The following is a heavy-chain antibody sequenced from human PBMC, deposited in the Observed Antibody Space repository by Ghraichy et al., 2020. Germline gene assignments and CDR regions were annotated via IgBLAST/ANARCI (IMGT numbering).Heavy chain of an antibody. CDR3: ARVSVRAAGTYYYYGMDV. Sequence: GGSLRLSCAASGFTFSSYWMSWVRQAPGKGLEWVANIKQDGSEKYYVDSVKGRFTISRDNAKNSLYLQMNSLRAEDTAVYYCARVSVRAAGTYYYYGMDVWGQGTTVTVSS. J-gene: IGHJ6*02. D-gene: IGHD6-13*01. CDR2: IKQDGSEK. CDR1: GFTFSSYW. V-gene: IGHV3-7*03.